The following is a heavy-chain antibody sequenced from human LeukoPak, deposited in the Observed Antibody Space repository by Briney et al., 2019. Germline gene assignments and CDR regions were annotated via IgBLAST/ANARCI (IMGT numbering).Heavy chain of an antibody. CDR3: ASMITFGGVIVH. Sequence: ASVKVSCKASGYTFTGYYMHWVRQAPGQGLEWMGWINPNSGGTNYAQKFQGRVTMTRDTSTSTVYMELSSLRSEDTAVYYCASMITFGGVIVHWGQGTLVTVSS. D-gene: IGHD3-16*01. CDR2: INPNSGGT. V-gene: IGHV1-2*02. CDR1: GYTFTGYY. J-gene: IGHJ5*02.